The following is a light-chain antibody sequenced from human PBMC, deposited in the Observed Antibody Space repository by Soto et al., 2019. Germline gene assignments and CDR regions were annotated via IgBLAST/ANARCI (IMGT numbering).Light chain of an antibody. Sequence: IQMTQSPSTVSASVGDRVTITCRASQDVRNWIAWYQQRPGKAPKYLTHGATTLESGVPSRFSGSGSGTDFTLTISNVQPEDFAAYYCQQVADFPLTFGPGTKVNIK. V-gene: IGKV1-12*01. CDR2: GAT. CDR1: QDVRNW. CDR3: QQVADFPLT. J-gene: IGKJ3*01.